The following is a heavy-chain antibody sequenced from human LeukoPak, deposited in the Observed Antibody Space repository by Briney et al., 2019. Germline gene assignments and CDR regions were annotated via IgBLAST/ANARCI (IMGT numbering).Heavy chain of an antibody. Sequence: RGSLRLSCAAAGFTFTTYGMHWVRQAPGKGLEWVAVISYDGSNTYYADSVKGRFTISRDNSRNTLYLQMNSLRAEDTAVYYCAKRSEKLLIELDFWGQGTLVTVSS. D-gene: IGHD1-26*01. J-gene: IGHJ4*02. V-gene: IGHV3-30*18. CDR1: GFTFTTYG. CDR3: AKRSEKLLIELDF. CDR2: ISYDGSNT.